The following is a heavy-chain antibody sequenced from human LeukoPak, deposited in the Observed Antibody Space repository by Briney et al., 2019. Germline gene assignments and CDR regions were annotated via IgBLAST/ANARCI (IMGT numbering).Heavy chain of an antibody. V-gene: IGHV3-23*01. CDR2: ISGSGGST. CDR3: AKVTYYYDSSGYYDLYYFDY. CDR1: GFTFSSYA. J-gene: IGHJ4*02. Sequence: GGSLRLSCAASGFTFSSYAMSWVRQAPGKGLEWVSAISGSGGSTYYADSVKGRFTISRDNSKNTLYLQMNSLGAEDTAVYYCAKVTYYYDSSGYYDLYYFDYWGQGTLVTVSS. D-gene: IGHD3-22*01.